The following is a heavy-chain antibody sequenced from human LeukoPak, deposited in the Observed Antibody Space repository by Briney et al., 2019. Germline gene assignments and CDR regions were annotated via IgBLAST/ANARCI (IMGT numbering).Heavy chain of an antibody. J-gene: IGHJ4*02. V-gene: IGHV4-39*07. CDR3: ARSKYSYGHFDY. CDR1: GGSISSSSYY. CDR2: IYYSGST. D-gene: IGHD5-18*01. Sequence: SETLSLTCTVSGGSISSSSYYWGWIRQPPGKGLEWIGSIYYSGSTYYNPSLKSRVTISVDTSKNQFSLKLSSVTAADTAVYYCARSKYSYGHFDYWGQGTLVTVSS.